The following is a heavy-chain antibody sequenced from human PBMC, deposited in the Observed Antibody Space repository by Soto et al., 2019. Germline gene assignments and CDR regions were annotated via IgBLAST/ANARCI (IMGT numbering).Heavy chain of an antibody. V-gene: IGHV4-34*01. Sequence: QVQLQQWGAGLLKPSETLSLTCAVYGGFVTSGSYYWSWIRQPPGKGLEWIGEMSHSGGTHFNPSLKSRVSISEDTSKNQFTLKMSSVTAADTALYYCARVERGTATTVVDAFDIWGPGKMVTVSS. CDR3: ARVERGTATTVVDAFDI. D-gene: IGHD1-1*01. J-gene: IGHJ3*02. CDR2: MSHSGGT. CDR1: GGFVTSGSYY.